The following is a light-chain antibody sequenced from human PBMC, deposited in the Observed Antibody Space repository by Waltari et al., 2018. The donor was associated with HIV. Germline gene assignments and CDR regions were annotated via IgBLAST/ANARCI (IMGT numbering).Light chain of an antibody. J-gene: IGLJ2*01. CDR1: RSDVGGYNY. CDR3: SSYAGSLVV. V-gene: IGLV2-8*01. Sequence: QSALTQPPSASGSPGPSVTISCTGTRSDVGGYNYVSWYQQHPGKAPKLMIYEVSKRPSGVPDRFSGSKSGNTASLTVSGLQAEDEADYYCSSYAGSLVVFGGGTKLTVL. CDR2: EVS.